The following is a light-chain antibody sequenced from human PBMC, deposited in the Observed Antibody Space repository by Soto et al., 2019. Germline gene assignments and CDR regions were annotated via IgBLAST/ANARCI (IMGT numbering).Light chain of an antibody. V-gene: IGKV1-27*01. J-gene: IGKJ4*01. CDR1: QGINNH. CDR2: AAS. Sequence: DFQMTQYPSSRSAYVGDRVTITCRASQGINNHLAWFQQKPGKVPKVLIYAASTLQSGVPSRFSRSGSGTDFTLNISSLQAEDVATYDLQNDNSAPPAGTFGGGTKVDIK. CDR3: QNDNSAPPAGT.